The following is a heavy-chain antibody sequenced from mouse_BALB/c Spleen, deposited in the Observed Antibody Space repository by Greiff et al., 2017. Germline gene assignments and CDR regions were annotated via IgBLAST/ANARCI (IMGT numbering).Heavy chain of an antibody. D-gene: IGHD2-3*01. Sequence: EVQLQQPGAELVKPGASVKLSCTASGFNIKDTYMHWVKQRPGQGLEWIGRIDPANGNTKYDPKFQGKATITADTSSNTAYLQLSSLTSEDTAVYYCAREEGIYDGYYDAMDYWGQGTSVTVSS. CDR2: IDPANGNT. J-gene: IGHJ4*01. CDR3: AREEGIYDGYYDAMDY. V-gene: IGHV14-3*02. CDR1: GFNIKDTY.